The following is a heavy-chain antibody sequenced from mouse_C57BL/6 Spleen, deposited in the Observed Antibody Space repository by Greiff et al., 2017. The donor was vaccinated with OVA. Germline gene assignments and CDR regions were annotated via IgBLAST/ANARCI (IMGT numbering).Heavy chain of an antibody. CDR2: IDPSDSYT. CDR3: ARRGSNYEYFDV. J-gene: IGHJ1*03. D-gene: IGHD2-5*01. Sequence: QVHVKQPGAELVMPGASVKLSCKASGYTFTSYWMHWVKQRPGQGLEWIGEIDPSDSYTNYNQKFKGKSTLTVDKSSSTAYMQLSSLTSEDSAVYYCARRGSNYEYFDVWGTGTTVTVSS. V-gene: IGHV1-69*01. CDR1: GYTFTSYW.